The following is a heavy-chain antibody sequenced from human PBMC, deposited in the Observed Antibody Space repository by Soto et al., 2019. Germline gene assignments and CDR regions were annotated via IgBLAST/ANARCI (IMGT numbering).Heavy chain of an antibody. CDR3: ATRLRFLEWLFFDY. CDR2: ITSSSSSI. J-gene: IGHJ4*01. D-gene: IGHD3-3*01. V-gene: IGHV3-48*01. Sequence: GGSLRLSCAASGFTFSDYTMNWVRQAPGKGLEWVSYITSSSSSISYADSVRGRFTISRDNANNLLYLQMNSLRAEDMAVYYCATRLRFLEWLFFDYWGHGTLVTVSS. CDR1: GFTFSDYT.